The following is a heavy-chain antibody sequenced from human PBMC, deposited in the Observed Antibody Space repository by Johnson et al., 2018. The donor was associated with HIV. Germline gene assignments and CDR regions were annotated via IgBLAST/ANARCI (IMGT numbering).Heavy chain of an antibody. J-gene: IGHJ3*02. CDR3: ARESTPWGVDYVGYAFDI. CDR2: ISYDGSNK. Sequence: QVQLVESGGGVVQPGRSLRLSCAASGFTFSTYVMHWVRQAPGKGLEWVAVISYDGSNKYYADSVKGRFTISRDNSKNTLYLQMNSLRAEDTAVYYCARESTPWGVDYVGYAFDIWGQGTMVTVSS. D-gene: IGHD4-17*01. CDR1: GFTFSTYV. V-gene: IGHV3-30*03.